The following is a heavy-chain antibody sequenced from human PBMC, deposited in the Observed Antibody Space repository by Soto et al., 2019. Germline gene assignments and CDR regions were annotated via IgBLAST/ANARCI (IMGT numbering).Heavy chain of an antibody. D-gene: IGHD6-19*01. CDR1: GFTFSSYA. Sequence: GGSLRLSCAASGFTFSSYAMSWVRQAPGKGLEWVSAISGSGGSTYYADSVKGRFTISRDNSKNTLYLQMNSLRAEDAAVYYCAGPQSSGWPLQHWGQGTLVTVSS. V-gene: IGHV3-23*01. CDR2: ISGSGGST. J-gene: IGHJ1*01. CDR3: AGPQSSGWPLQH.